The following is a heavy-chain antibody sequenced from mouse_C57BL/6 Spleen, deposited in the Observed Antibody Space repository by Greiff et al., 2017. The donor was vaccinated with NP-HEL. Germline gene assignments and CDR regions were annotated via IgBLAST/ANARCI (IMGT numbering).Heavy chain of an antibody. V-gene: IGHV1-82*01. D-gene: IGHD1-1*01. Sequence: VQLQESGPELVKPGASVKISCKASGYAFSSSWMNWVKQRPGKGLEWIGRIYPGDGDTNYNGKFKGKATLTADKSSSTAYMQLSSLTSADSAVYFCARFTTVVADFDYWGQGTTLTVSS. CDR1: GYAFSSSW. CDR3: ARFTTVVADFDY. CDR2: IYPGDGDT. J-gene: IGHJ2*01.